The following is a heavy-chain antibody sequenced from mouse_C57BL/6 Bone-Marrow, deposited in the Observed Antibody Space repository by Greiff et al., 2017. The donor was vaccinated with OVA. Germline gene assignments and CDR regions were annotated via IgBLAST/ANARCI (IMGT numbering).Heavy chain of an antibody. J-gene: IGHJ3*01. V-gene: IGHV1-81*01. CDR1: GYTFTSYG. Sequence: VQLQQSGAELARPGASVKLSCKASGYTFTSYGISWVKQRTGQGLEWIGEIYPRSGNTYYNEKFKGKATLTADKSSSTAYMELRSLTSEYSAVYFFARRDGYYCWFAYWGQGTLVTVSA. CDR2: IYPRSGNT. CDR3: ARRDGYYCWFAY. D-gene: IGHD2-3*01.